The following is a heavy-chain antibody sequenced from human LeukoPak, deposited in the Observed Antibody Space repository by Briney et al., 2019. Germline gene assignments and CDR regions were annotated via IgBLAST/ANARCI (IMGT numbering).Heavy chain of an antibody. Sequence: GGSLRLSCAASGFTFSSYSMKWVRRAPGKGLEWVSSISTSSSYIYYADSVKGRFTLSRDNAKNSLYLQMNSLRAEDTAVYYCAREDYFDYWGQGTLVTVSS. V-gene: IGHV3-21*01. CDR2: ISTSSSYI. J-gene: IGHJ4*02. CDR3: AREDYFDY. CDR1: GFTFSSYS.